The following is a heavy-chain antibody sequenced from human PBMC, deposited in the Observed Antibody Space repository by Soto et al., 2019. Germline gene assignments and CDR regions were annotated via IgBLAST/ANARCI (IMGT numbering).Heavy chain of an antibody. CDR1: GYTFTSYG. J-gene: IGHJ4*02. CDR3: ATLLKTYYYDSSGYPTMAFDY. CDR2: ISAYNGNT. D-gene: IGHD3-22*01. Sequence: ASVKVSCKASGYTFTSYGISWVRQAPGQGLEWMGWISAYNGNTNYAQKLQGRVTMTEDTSTNTAYMELSSLRSEDTAVYYCATLLKTYYYDSSGYPTMAFDYWGQGTLVTVSS. V-gene: IGHV1-18*01.